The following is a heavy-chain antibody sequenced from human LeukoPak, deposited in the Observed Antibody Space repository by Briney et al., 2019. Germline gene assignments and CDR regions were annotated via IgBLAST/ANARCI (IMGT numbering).Heavy chain of an antibody. CDR3: ARDFRFLEDY. D-gene: IGHD3-3*01. CDR2: IKGDGSER. Sequence: GGSLRLSCAASGFTFSTYWMTWVRQVPGKGLEWVGNIKGDGSERYYLDSVKGRSTISRDNAKNSLYLQMNSLRAEDTAVYYCARDFRFLEDYWGQGTLVTVSS. V-gene: IGHV3-7*01. J-gene: IGHJ4*02. CDR1: GFTFSTYW.